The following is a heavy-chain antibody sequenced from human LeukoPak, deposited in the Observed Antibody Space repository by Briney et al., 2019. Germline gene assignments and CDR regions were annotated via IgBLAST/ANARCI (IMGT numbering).Heavy chain of an antibody. Sequence: GGSLRLSCAASGFTFSSYSMNWVRQAPGKGLEWVASISSSSNFIYYADSVKGRFTISRDNAKNSVYLQMNSLRAEDTAVYYCARSGEVPAATGDYWGQGTLVTVSS. V-gene: IGHV3-21*01. CDR2: ISSSSNFI. CDR1: GFTFSSYS. CDR3: ARSGEVPAATGDY. J-gene: IGHJ4*02. D-gene: IGHD2-2*01.